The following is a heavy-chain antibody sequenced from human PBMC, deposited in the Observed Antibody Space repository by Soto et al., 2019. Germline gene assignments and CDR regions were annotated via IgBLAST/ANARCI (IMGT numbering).Heavy chain of an antibody. V-gene: IGHV4-31*03. CDR3: ARELPQRQGRNMDV. CDR1: GGSMTTGDQY. Sequence: QVQLQESGPGLVKPSQTLSLTCTVPGGSMTTGDQYWTWIRHRPGERLEWLGDINHRGSWYYSPSLKSRVSMSVDTSKNQFSLNLSSVTAADTAVYYCARELPQRQGRNMDVLGQGTTVTVSS. CDR2: INHRGSW. J-gene: IGHJ6*02. D-gene: IGHD1-1*01.